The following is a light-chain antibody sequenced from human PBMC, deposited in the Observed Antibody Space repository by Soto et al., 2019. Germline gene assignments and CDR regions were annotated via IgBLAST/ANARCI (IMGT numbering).Light chain of an antibody. Sequence: EIVLTQSPATLSLSPGDRATLSCRASQSVSSYFAWYQQKPGQAPRLLIYDTSNRATGIPARFSGSGSGTDVTLTISSLEPEDFAVYYCQQRADCPLTFGQGTRVEI. CDR2: DTS. CDR1: QSVSSY. V-gene: IGKV3-11*01. CDR3: QQRADCPLT. J-gene: IGKJ1*01.